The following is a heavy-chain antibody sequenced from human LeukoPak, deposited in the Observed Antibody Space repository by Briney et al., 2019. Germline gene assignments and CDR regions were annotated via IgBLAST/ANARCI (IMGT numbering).Heavy chain of an antibody. V-gene: IGHV4-59*11. Sequence: PSETLSLTCTVSGGSINSHYWSWIRQPPGKGPEWIGYIYYSGSTNYNPSFKSRVTISVDTTKNQLSLKLSSVTAADTAVYYCAREFRRLKGYCSSTSCSRDRYYYYMDVWGKGTTVTVSS. J-gene: IGHJ6*03. D-gene: IGHD2-2*01. CDR2: IYYSGST. CDR3: AREFRRLKGYCSSTSCSRDRYYYYMDV. CDR1: GGSINSHY.